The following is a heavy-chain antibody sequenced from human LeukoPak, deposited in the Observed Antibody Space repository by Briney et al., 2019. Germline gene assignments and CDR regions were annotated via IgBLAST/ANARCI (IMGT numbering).Heavy chain of an antibody. V-gene: IGHV3-48*04. CDR3: TRDMQGSRLYLVGSQND. Sequence: GGSLRLSCAASGFTFSSYAMSWVRQAPGKGLEWVSYISSSGSTIYYADSVKGRFTISRDNAMNTLYLQMNSLRAEDSALYYCTRDMQGSRLYLVGSQNDWGQGTLVTVSS. CDR1: GFTFSSYA. CDR2: ISSSGSTI. D-gene: IGHD1-26*01. J-gene: IGHJ4*02.